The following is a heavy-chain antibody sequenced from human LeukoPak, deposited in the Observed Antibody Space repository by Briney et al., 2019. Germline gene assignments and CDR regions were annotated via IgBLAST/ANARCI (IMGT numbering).Heavy chain of an antibody. J-gene: IGHJ6*03. D-gene: IGHD3-10*01. CDR3: NTTRPYGPVSFWCYQYCMDV. Sequence: GGSLRLSCAASGFTVRSNEMSWVRQAPGKGLEWVSSIGGGRTYYADSRKGRFTISRDVSENTLHLQMNSLRREDTASSYCNTTRPYGPVSFWCYQYCMDVWGKGTTVTVS. CDR2: IGGGRT. CDR1: GFTVRSNE. V-gene: IGHV3-38-3*01.